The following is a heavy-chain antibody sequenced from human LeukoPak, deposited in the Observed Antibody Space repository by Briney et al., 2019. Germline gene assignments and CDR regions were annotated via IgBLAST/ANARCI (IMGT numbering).Heavy chain of an antibody. Sequence: GGSLRLSCAASGFTFSSYAMNWVRQAPGKGLEWVAVISYDGSNKYYADSVKGRFTISRDNSKNTLYLQMNSLRAEDTAVYYCVRSTATLYHFDYWGQGTLVTVSS. CDR3: VRSTATLYHFDY. J-gene: IGHJ4*02. V-gene: IGHV3-30*04. D-gene: IGHD5-12*01. CDR1: GFTFSSYA. CDR2: ISYDGSNK.